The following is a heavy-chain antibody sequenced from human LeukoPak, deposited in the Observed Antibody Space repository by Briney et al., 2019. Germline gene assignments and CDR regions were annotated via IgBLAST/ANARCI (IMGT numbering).Heavy chain of an antibody. CDR3: AKDLGFYQLLGGVFDY. CDR1: GFTFSSYG. CDR2: IRYDGSNK. J-gene: IGHJ4*02. D-gene: IGHD2-2*01. V-gene: IGHV3-30*02. Sequence: GGSLRLSCAASGFTFSSYGMHWVRQAPGKGLEWVAFIRYDGSNKYYADSVKGRFTISRDNSKNTLYLQMNSLRAEDTAVYYCAKDLGFYQLLGGVFDYWGQETLVTVSS.